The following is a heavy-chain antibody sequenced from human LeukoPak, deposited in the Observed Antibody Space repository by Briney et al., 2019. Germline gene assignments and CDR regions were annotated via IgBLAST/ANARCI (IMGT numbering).Heavy chain of an antibody. V-gene: IGHV4-59*11. CDR2: RHDSGSS. CDR3: ARAPVVRGVFGWFDF. Sequence: PSQTLSLTCSVSGGSISSHYWIWFRQPPGKGLEWIGHRHDSGSSNYNPSLKSRVTISIDTSKNQFSLILNPVTAADAADYYCARAPVVRGVFGWFDFWGQGLLVTVSS. J-gene: IGHJ5*01. D-gene: IGHD3-10*01. CDR1: GGSISSHY.